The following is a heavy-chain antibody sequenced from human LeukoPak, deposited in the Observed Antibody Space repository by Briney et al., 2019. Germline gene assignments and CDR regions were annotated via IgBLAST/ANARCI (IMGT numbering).Heavy chain of an antibody. Sequence: GGSLRLSCAASGLTFSSYAMTWVRQAPGKGLEWVSAISGGAGSTYYASSVKGRFTISRDNSKNTLFLQMNSLRAEDTAVYYCAKNERSCTNAACYDYWGQGTLVTVSS. CDR2: ISGGAGST. CDR3: AKNERSCTNAACYDY. V-gene: IGHV3-23*01. J-gene: IGHJ4*02. D-gene: IGHD2-8*01. CDR1: GLTFSSYA.